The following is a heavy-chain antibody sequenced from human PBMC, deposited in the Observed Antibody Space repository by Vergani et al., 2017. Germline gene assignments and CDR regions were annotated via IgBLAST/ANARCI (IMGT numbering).Heavy chain of an antibody. Sequence: QVQLVESGGGVVQPGRSLRLSCAASGFRFSSYGMNWVRQAPGKGLEWVAVIRYDGSNKYYADSVKGRFTISRDNSKNTLYLQMNSLRAEDTAVYYCARDGVVVPAAIPYYYYYMDVWGKGTTVTVSS. J-gene: IGHJ6*03. CDR3: ARDGVVVPAAIPYYYYYMDV. CDR2: IRYDGSNK. D-gene: IGHD2-2*01. V-gene: IGHV3-33*01. CDR1: GFRFSSYG.